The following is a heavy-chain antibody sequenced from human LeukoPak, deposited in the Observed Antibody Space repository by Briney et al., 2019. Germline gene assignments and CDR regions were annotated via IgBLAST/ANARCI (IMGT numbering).Heavy chain of an antibody. D-gene: IGHD6-13*01. CDR1: GFTFSNYW. CDR3: ASASSHRIAAGGDY. J-gene: IGHJ4*02. CDR2: INSDGSSR. Sequence: GGSLRLSYAASGFTFSNYWMHWVRQAPGKGLVWVSRINSDGSSRNYADSVKGRFTISRDNAKNTLYLQMNSLRAEDTAVYYCASASSHRIAAGGDYWGQGTLVTVSS. V-gene: IGHV3-74*01.